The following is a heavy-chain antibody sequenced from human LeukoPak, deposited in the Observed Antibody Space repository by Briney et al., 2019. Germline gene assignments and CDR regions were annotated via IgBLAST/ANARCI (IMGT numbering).Heavy chain of an antibody. V-gene: IGHV3-20*04. CDR3: ARSMATAMRAYFDY. CDR1: GFTFDDYG. CDR2: INWNGGST. D-gene: IGHD5-24*01. J-gene: IGHJ4*02. Sequence: GGSLRLSCAASGFTFDDYGMSWVRQAPGKGLEWVSGINWNGGSTSYADSVKGRFTISRDNAKNSLYLQMSSLRAEDTALYYCARSMATAMRAYFDYWGQGTLVTVSS.